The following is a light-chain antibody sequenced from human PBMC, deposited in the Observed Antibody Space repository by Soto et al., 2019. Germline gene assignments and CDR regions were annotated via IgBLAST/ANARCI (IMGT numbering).Light chain of an antibody. CDR2: ATS. V-gene: IGKV1-39*01. CDR3: QHSYGTPA. CDR1: QTISSP. J-gene: IGKJ5*01. Sequence: DIQMTQSPSSLSASVGDRVTITCRASQTISSPLSWYQQKPGKVPELLIYATSRLQSGVPSRFSGSRSGADFTLTISSLQPEDFATYYCQHSYGTPALGQGTRLEIK.